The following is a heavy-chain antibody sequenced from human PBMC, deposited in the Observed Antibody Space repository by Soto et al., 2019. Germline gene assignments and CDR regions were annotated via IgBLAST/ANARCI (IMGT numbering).Heavy chain of an antibody. Sequence: QVQLVQSGAEVKKPGASVKVSCKASGYTFTSHGISWVRQAPGQGLEWMGWISANNGDTNYAQKFQGRVTVTTDTSTSTGYMELRSLRSEDTAVDYCARMVRGSNIDYYHYIKVWGKGTTVTVSS. V-gene: IGHV1-18*01. D-gene: IGHD3-10*01. CDR3: ARMVRGSNIDYYHYIKV. CDR1: GYTFTSHG. CDR2: ISANNGDT. J-gene: IGHJ6*03.